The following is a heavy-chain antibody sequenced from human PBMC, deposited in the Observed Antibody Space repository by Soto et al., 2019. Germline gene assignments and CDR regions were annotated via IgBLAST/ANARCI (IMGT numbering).Heavy chain of an antibody. V-gene: IGHV1-18*01. CDR3: ARVQLRYCSGGSCYSLSDY. CDR1: GYTFTSYG. D-gene: IGHD2-15*01. CDR2: ISAYNGNT. J-gene: IGHJ4*02. Sequence: QVQLVQSGAEVKKPGASVKVSCKASGYTFTSYGIRWVRQAPGQGLEWMGWISAYNGNTNYAQKLQGRVTMTTDTSTSTAYMELRSLRSDDTAVYYCARVQLRYCSGGSCYSLSDYWGQGTLVTVSS.